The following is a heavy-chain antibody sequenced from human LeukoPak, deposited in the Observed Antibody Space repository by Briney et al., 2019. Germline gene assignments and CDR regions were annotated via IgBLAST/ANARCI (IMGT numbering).Heavy chain of an antibody. Sequence: GGSLRLSCAASGFTFSSYAMSWVRQAPGKGLEWVSAISGSGGSTYYADSVKGRFAISRDNSKNTLYLQMNSLRAEDTAVYYCAKSYAPAGWFDSWGQGTLVTVSS. V-gene: IGHV3-23*01. D-gene: IGHD3-16*01. J-gene: IGHJ5*01. CDR2: ISGSGGST. CDR1: GFTFSSYA. CDR3: AKSYAPAGWFDS.